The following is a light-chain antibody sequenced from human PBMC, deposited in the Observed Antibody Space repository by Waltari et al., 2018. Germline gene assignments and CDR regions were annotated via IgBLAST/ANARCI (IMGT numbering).Light chain of an antibody. CDR3: LVWHSTIDHQGV. V-gene: IGLV3-21*04. CDR1: KIGSKR. CDR2: YDS. J-gene: IGLJ2*01. Sequence: SYVVTQSPSVSVAPGETARITCGGDKIGSKRVHWYQQRPGQAPGLVISYDSDRPSGIPARFSCSNSGNTATLTISWVEAEDEADYYCLVWHSTIDHQGVFGGGTKLTVL.